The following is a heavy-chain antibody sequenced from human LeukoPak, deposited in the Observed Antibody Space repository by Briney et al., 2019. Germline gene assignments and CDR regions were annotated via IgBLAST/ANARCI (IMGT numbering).Heavy chain of an antibody. V-gene: IGHV1-69*05. CDR2: IIPIFGTA. CDR3: AGLGGSYYDSSGYVFDY. J-gene: IGHJ4*02. CDR1: GGTFSGYA. Sequence: SVKVSCKASGGTFSGYAISWVRQAPGQGLEWMGGIIPIFGTANYAQKFQGRVTITTDESTSTAYMELSSLRSEDTAVYYCAGLGGSYYDSSGYVFDYWGQGTLVTVSS. D-gene: IGHD3-22*01.